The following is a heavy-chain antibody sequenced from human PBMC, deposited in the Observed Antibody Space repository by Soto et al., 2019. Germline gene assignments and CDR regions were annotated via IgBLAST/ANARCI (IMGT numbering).Heavy chain of an antibody. V-gene: IGHV4-39*01. CDR1: GGSISSSSDY. D-gene: IGHD1-26*01. CDR2: IYYSGST. CDR3: ARHRIVGTTLYFDY. J-gene: IGHJ4*02. Sequence: QLQLQESGPGLVKPSETLSLTCTVSGGSISSSSDYWGWIRQPPGKGLEWLAHIYYSGSTYYNPFLEGPITLSKDTSKNQGSPEMAPVAAAGTACYYCARHRIVGTTLYFDYWGRGTLVTVSS.